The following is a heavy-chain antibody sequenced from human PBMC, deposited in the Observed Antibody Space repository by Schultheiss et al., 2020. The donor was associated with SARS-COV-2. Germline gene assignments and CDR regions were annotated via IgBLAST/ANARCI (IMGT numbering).Heavy chain of an antibody. CDR1: GGSFSGYY. CDR2: INHSGST. D-gene: IGHD3-3*01. V-gene: IGHV4-34*09. Sequence: SQTLSLTCAVYGGSFSGYYWSWIRQPPGKGLEWIGEINHSGSTNYNPSLKSRVTISVDTSKNQFSLKLSSVTAADTAVYYCVSEGLRFLENDYWGQGTLVTVSS. CDR3: VSEGLRFLENDY. J-gene: IGHJ4*02.